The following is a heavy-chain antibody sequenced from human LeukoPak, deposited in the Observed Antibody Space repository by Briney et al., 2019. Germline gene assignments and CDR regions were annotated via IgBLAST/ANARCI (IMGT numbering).Heavy chain of an antibody. CDR2: ISNNGGYT. D-gene: IGHD2-15*01. CDR3: AKQLGDCSDGSFYFPY. Sequence: GGSLRLSCAASGFTFSSSAMSWVRQAPGKGLEWVSAISNNGGYTYYADSVQGRFTISRDNSKSTLCLQMNSLRAEDTAVYYCAKQLGDCSDGSFYFPYLGQGTLVTGSS. CDR1: GFTFSSSA. V-gene: IGHV3-23*01. J-gene: IGHJ4*02.